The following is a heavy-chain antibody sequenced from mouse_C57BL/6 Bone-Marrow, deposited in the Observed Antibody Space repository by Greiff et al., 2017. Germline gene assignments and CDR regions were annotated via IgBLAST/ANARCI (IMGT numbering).Heavy chain of an antibody. CDR3: ARSNWAHYCFDY. D-gene: IGHD4-1*01. J-gene: IGHJ2*01. CDR1: GYTFTDYY. V-gene: IGHV1-75*01. CDR2: IFPGSGST. Sequence: VQLQQPGPELVKPGASVKISCKASGYTFTDYYINWVKQRPGQGLEWIGWIFPGSGSTYYNEKFKGKATLTVDKSSSTAYMLLSSLTSEDSAVYFCARSNWAHYCFDYWGEDTTLAVSS.